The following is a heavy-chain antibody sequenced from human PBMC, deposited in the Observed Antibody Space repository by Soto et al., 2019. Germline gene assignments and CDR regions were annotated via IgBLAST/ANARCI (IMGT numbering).Heavy chain of an antibody. V-gene: IGHV3-11*01. D-gene: IGHD6-19*01. Sequence: GGSLRLSCAASGFTFSDYYMSWIRQAPGKGLEWVSYITSSGSTIYYADSVKGRFTISRDNARNSLYLQVNSLRAEDTAVYYCARDHQLSAVAGVDYRGQRTLVTVSS. CDR1: GFTFSDYY. CDR3: ARDHQLSAVAGVDY. J-gene: IGHJ4*02. CDR2: ITSSGSTI.